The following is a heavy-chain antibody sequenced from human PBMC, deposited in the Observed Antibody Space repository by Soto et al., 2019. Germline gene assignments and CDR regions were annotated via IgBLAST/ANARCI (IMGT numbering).Heavy chain of an antibody. CDR1: GFSLSTNGVG. J-gene: IGHJ4*02. D-gene: IGHD5-12*01. CDR2: IYWDDDH. V-gene: IGHV2-5*02. CDR3: AHRPNITVGYIFDY. Sequence: QITLKESSPTLVKPTQTLTLTCTFSGFSLSTNGVGVGWIRQPPGKALEWLALIYWDDDHRYSPSLKSRLTTTKDTSNNHPARTTTNMHPADTATYYCAHRPNITVGYIFDYWGQGALVTVSS.